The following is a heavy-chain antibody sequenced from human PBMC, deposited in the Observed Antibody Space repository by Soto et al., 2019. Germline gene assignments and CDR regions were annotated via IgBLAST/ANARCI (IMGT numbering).Heavy chain of an antibody. D-gene: IGHD1-26*01. CDR3: TTEIVETRPSLYLTN. J-gene: IGHJ4*02. V-gene: IGHV3-15*01. Sequence: PGRSLRLSCAASGFTFNNAWMSWVRQAPGKGLEWVRHIKSKTDGGTTDYAAPVKGRITISRDDPKNTLYLQMNSLKTEDTAVYYCTTEIVETRPSLYLTNWGQGNLVTVS. CDR1: GFTFNNAW. CDR2: IKSKTDGGTT.